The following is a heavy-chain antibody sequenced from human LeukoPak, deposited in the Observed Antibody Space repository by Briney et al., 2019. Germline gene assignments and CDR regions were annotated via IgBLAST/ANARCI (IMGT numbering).Heavy chain of an antibody. D-gene: IGHD1-26*01. CDR2: INHSGST. Sequence: SETLSLTCAVYGGSFSGYYWSWIRQPPGKGLEWIGEINHSGSTNYNPSLKSRVTISVDTSKNQFSLKLSSVTAADTAVYYCAGSYRQPYYFDYWGQGTLVTASS. V-gene: IGHV4-34*01. CDR3: AGSYRQPYYFDY. CDR1: GGSFSGYY. J-gene: IGHJ4*02.